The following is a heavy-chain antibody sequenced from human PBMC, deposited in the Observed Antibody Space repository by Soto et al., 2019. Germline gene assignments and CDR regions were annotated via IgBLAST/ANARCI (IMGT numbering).Heavy chain of an antibody. D-gene: IGHD4-17*01. V-gene: IGHV1-69*13. Sequence: SVKVSCKASGGTFSTFGISWVRQAPGQGLEWMGGIIPFFGTARYSQKFEDRITITADESTNTVYMDLRSLTSEDTAIYYCAKSAPMDAGDKYYYDFWGQGAMVTVSS. CDR1: GGTFSTFG. J-gene: IGHJ4*02. CDR2: IIPFFGTA. CDR3: AKSAPMDAGDKYYYDF.